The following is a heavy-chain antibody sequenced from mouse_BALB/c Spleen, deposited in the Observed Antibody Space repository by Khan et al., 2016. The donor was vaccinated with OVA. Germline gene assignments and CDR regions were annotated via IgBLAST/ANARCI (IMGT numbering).Heavy chain of an antibody. D-gene: IGHD1-1*01. J-gene: IGHJ4*01. Sequence: QVQLKESGPGLVAPSQSLSITCTVSGFSLTSYGVNWVRQPPGKGLEWLGVIWGDGATNYPSTLKSGLIISKDSSKRQVFLTLNSLQTDDTATYYCAKFTPDYYSMDYWGQGTSVTVSS. CDR2: IWGDGAT. CDR1: GFSLTSYG. CDR3: AKFTPDYYSMDY. V-gene: IGHV2-3*01.